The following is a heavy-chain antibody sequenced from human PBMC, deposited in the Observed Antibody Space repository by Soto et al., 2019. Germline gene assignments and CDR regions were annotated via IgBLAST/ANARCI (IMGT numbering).Heavy chain of an antibody. CDR3: ARGRGYSYGPFRYYGMDV. Sequence: SETLSLTCAVYGGSFSGYYWSWIRQPPGKGLEWIGEINHSGSTNYNPSLKSRVTISVDTSKNQFSLKLSSVTAADTAVYYCARGRGYSYGPFRYYGMDVWGQGTTVTVSS. V-gene: IGHV4-34*01. CDR2: INHSGST. J-gene: IGHJ6*02. CDR1: GGSFSGYY. D-gene: IGHD5-18*01.